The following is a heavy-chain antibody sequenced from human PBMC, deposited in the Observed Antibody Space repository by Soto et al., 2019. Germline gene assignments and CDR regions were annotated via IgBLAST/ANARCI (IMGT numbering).Heavy chain of an antibody. Sequence: QVQLVQSGAEVKKPGASVKVSCKASGYTFTTYAMHWVRQAPGQRLEWMGWINPGNGNTKYSQKFQGRVTITRDTPASTAYMELSSLRSEETAAYYCARGFSGGDAAWFDPWGQGTLVTVSS. CDR2: INPGNGNT. D-gene: IGHD2-15*01. CDR3: ARGFSGGDAAWFDP. J-gene: IGHJ5*02. V-gene: IGHV1-3*01. CDR1: GYTFTTYA.